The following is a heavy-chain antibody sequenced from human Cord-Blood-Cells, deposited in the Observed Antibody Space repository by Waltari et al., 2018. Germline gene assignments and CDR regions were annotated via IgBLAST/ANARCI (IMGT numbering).Heavy chain of an antibody. J-gene: IGHJ4*02. CDR2: IYYSGST. CDR3: ASALEAPRLQDTAMDTSFDY. CDR1: GASISSSSFY. D-gene: IGHD5-18*01. V-gene: IGHV4-39*01. Sequence: QLQLQESGPGLVKPSEPLSLTCTVSGASISSSSFYWGWIRQPPGKGLEWIGSIYYSGSTYYNPSCKSRVTISVDTSKNQFSLKLSSVTAADTAVYYCASALEAPRLQDTAMDTSFDYWGQGTLVTVSS.